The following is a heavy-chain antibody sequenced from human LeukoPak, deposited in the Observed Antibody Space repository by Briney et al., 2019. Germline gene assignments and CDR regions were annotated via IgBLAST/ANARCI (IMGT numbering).Heavy chain of an antibody. CDR3: AKDHGNSGYDQGGGDY. D-gene: IGHD5-12*01. CDR2: ISWNSGST. J-gene: IGHJ4*02. CDR1: GFTFDDYA. Sequence: GGSLRLSCAASGFTFDDYAMHWVRQAPGKGLEWVSGISWNSGSTGYADSVKGRFTISRDNAKNSLYLQMNSLRAEDTALYYCAKDHGNSGYDQGGGDYWGQGTLVTVSS. V-gene: IGHV3-9*01.